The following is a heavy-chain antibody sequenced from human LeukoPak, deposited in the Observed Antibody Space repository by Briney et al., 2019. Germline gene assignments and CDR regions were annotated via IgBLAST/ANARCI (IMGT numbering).Heavy chain of an antibody. J-gene: IGHJ3*02. V-gene: IGHV3-74*01. Sequence: GGSLRLSCAASGFTFSSYWMHWVRQAPGKGLVWVSRINSDGSSTSYADSVKGRFTISRDNAKNTLYLQMNSLRAEDTAVYYCAREGFASVTYNAFDIWGQGTMVTVSS. CDR2: INSDGSST. D-gene: IGHD2-21*01. CDR3: AREGFASVTYNAFDI. CDR1: GFTFSSYW.